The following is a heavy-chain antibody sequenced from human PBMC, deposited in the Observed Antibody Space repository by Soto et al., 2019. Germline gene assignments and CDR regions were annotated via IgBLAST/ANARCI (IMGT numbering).Heavy chain of an antibody. D-gene: IGHD2-2*01. Sequence: PSETLSLTCTVSGGSISSYYWSWIRQPPGKGLEWIGYIYYSGSTNYNPSLKSRVTISVDTSKNQFSLKLSSVTAADTAVYYCARERVNTRCSSTSCYSLGPNWFDPCGQGTLVTVSS. CDR1: GGSISSYY. J-gene: IGHJ5*02. CDR3: ARERVNTRCSSTSCYSLGPNWFDP. V-gene: IGHV4-59*01. CDR2: IYYSGST.